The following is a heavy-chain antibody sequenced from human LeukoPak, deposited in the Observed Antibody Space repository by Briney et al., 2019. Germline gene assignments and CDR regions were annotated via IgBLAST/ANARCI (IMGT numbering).Heavy chain of an antibody. D-gene: IGHD7-27*01. J-gene: IGHJ2*01. CDR2: LHSGGHT. Sequence: PGGSLRLSCAASGFTFRNSALTWVRQAPGKGLVWVSALHSGGHTFYADSVRGRFSISRDISKNALYLQMNNLGPEDTALYYCVRGLSGVSSWYFDLWGRGTLVSVS. V-gene: IGHV3-23*01. CDR1: GFTFRNSA. CDR3: VRGLSGVSSWYFDL.